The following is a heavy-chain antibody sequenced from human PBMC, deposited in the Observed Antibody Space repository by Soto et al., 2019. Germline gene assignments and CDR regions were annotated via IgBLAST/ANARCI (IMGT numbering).Heavy chain of an antibody. V-gene: IGHV4-30-4*01. CDR2: IYYSVST. CDR3: ARERADGGKIY. D-gene: IGHD2-15*01. Sequence: PSETLSLTCTVSGGSISSGDYYWSWIRQPPGKGLEWIGFIYYSVSTYYNPSLKSRVTISVDTSKNQFSLKLSSVTAADTAVYYCARERADGGKIYWGQGTLVTVSS. CDR1: GGSISSGDYY. J-gene: IGHJ4*02.